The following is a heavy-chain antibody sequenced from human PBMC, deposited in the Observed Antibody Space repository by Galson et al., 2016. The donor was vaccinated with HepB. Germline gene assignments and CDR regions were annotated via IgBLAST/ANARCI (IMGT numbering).Heavy chain of an antibody. CDR3: AKSVLEYDILTGYYRRGADY. D-gene: IGHD3-9*01. CDR2: SGSGGPT. V-gene: IGHV3-23*01. CDR1: GGSISSGGYY. Sequence: LSLTCTVSGGSISSGGYYWSWIRQAPGKGLEWVSSSGSGGPTYYADSVKGRFTISRDNSKNPLFLQMHSLRADDTAVYYCAKSVLEYDILTGYYRRGADYWGQGTLVTVSS. J-gene: IGHJ4*02.